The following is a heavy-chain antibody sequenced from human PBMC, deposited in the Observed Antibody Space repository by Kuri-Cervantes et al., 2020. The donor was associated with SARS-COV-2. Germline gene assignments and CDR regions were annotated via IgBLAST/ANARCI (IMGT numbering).Heavy chain of an antibody. Sequence: GESLKISCAASGFTFSNYSMNWVRQAPGKGLEWVSSISSSGSYIYYADSVKGRFTFSRDNAKNSLYLQMNSLRAEDTAVYYCASLSSTSCYMWDWGQGTLVTVSS. CDR1: GFTFSNYS. J-gene: IGHJ4*02. V-gene: IGHV3-21*01. CDR3: ASLSSTSCYMWD. D-gene: IGHD2-2*02. CDR2: ISSSGSYI.